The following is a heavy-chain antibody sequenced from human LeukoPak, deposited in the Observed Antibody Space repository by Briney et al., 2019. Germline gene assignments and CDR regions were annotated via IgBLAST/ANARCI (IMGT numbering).Heavy chain of an antibody. V-gene: IGHV4-39*01. CDR1: GGSISSSSYY. J-gene: IGHJ4*02. CDR3: ARQDVVVVAATPDVFDY. D-gene: IGHD2-15*01. Sequence: PSETLSLTCTVSGGSISSSSYYWGWIRQPPGKGLEWIGSIYYSGSTYYSPSLKSRVTISVDTSKNQFSLKLSSVTAADTAVYYCARQDVVVVAATPDVFDYWGQGTLVTVSS. CDR2: IYYSGST.